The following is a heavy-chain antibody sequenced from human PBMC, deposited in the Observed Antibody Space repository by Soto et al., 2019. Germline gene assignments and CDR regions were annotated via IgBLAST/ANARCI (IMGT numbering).Heavy chain of an antibody. Sequence: EVQLLESGGGLVQPGGSLRLSCAASGFTFSSYAMSLVRQAPGKGLEWVSAISGSGDSTYYADSVKGRFTISRDNSKNTEYLRMKGLGAEDTGVYYCAKRTVGWYFDLWGRGTLVTVSS. J-gene: IGHJ2*01. CDR2: ISGSGDST. CDR1: GFTFSSYA. V-gene: IGHV3-23*01. D-gene: IGHD1-26*01. CDR3: AKRTVGWYFDL.